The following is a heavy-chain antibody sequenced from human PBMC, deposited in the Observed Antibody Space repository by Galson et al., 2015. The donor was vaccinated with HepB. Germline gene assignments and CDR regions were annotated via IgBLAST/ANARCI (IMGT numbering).Heavy chain of an antibody. Sequence: SLRLSCAASGFTFSSYAMSWVRQAPGKGLEWVSAISGSGGSTYYADSVKGRFTISRDNSKNTLYLQMNSLRAEDTAVYYCAKDREYCSGGSCYSLDAFDIWGQGTMVTVSS. V-gene: IGHV3-23*01. CDR3: AKDREYCSGGSCYSLDAFDI. CDR2: ISGSGGST. D-gene: IGHD2-15*01. J-gene: IGHJ3*02. CDR1: GFTFSSYA.